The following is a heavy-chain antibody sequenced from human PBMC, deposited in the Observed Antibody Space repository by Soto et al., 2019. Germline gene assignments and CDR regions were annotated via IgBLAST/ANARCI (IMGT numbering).Heavy chain of an antibody. V-gene: IGHV4-4*02. D-gene: IGHD2-2*01. CDR2: IYHSGST. CDR1: GGPISSSNW. CDR3: ASLPATSDFDY. J-gene: IGHJ4*02. Sequence: SETLSLTCAVSGGPISSSNWWSWVRQPPGKGLEWIGEIYHSGSTNYNPSLKSRVTISVDKSKNQFSLKLSSVTAADTAVYYCASLPATSDFDYWGQGTLVTVSS.